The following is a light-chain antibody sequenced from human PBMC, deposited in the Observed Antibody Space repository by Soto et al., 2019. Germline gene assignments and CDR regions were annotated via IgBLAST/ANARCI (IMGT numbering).Light chain of an antibody. CDR1: QGISSY. V-gene: IGKV1-9*01. J-gene: IGKJ1*01. Sequence: IQLTQSPSSLSASVGDRVTITCRASQGISSYLAWYQQKPGKAPKLLIYAASTLQSGVPSRFSGSGSVTDFTLTISSLQPEDCATYYCPQLNSYPPTVGQGTKVEIK. CDR3: PQLNSYPPT. CDR2: AAS.